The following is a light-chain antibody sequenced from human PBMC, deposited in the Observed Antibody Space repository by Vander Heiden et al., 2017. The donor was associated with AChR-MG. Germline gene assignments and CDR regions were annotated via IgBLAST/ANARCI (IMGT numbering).Light chain of an antibody. CDR2: DTN. CDR1: TGAVTSGHY. J-gene: IGLJ2*01. V-gene: IGLV7-46*01. CDR3: LLSYNGAEV. Sequence: QAVVTQEPSLTVSPGGTVTLTCGPSTGAVTSGHYPYWFQQKPGQAPRILMYDTNKKHAWTPARFSGSLLGGQGALTLWGAQAEDEADYYCLLSYNGAEVFGGGTKLTVL.